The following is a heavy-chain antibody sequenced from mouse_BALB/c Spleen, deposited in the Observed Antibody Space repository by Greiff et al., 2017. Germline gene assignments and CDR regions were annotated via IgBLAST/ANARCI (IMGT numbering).Heavy chain of an antibody. CDR3: ANPRHYYYFDY. D-gene: IGHD1-2*01. J-gene: IGHJ2*01. CDR1: GYTFTSYW. Sequence: VQLQQSGAELAKPGASVKMSCKASGYTFTSYWMHWVKQRPGQGLEWIGYINPSTGYTEYNQKFKDKATLTADKSSSTAYMQLSSLTSEDSAVYYCANPRHYYYFDYWGQGTTLTVSS. CDR2: INPSTGYT. V-gene: IGHV1-7*01.